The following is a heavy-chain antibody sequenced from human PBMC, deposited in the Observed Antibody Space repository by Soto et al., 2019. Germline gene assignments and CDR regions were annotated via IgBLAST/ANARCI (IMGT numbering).Heavy chain of an antibody. Sequence: PSETLSLTCTVSGGSISSGGYYWSWIRQHPGKGLEWIGYIYYSGSTYYNPSLKSRVTISVDTSKNQFSLKLSSVTAADTAVYYGARGVRVTTYVYYLDYWGQGTLVTVSS. CDR3: ARGVRVTTYVYYLDY. J-gene: IGHJ4*02. V-gene: IGHV4-31*03. CDR1: GGSISSGGYY. CDR2: IYYSGST. D-gene: IGHD4-4*01.